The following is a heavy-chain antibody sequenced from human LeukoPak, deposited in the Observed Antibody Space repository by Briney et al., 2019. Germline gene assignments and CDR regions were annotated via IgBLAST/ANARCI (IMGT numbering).Heavy chain of an antibody. CDR2: ISDTGGRT. Sequence: GGSLRLSCAVSGITLSNYGMTWVRQAPGKGLEWVAGISDTGGRTNYADSVKGRFTISRDNPKNALYLQMNSLRAEDTAVYFCAKRGVVIRVILVGFHKEAYYFDSWGQGALVTVSS. CDR1: GITLSNYG. D-gene: IGHD3-22*01. V-gene: IGHV3-23*01. CDR3: AKRGVVIRVILVGFHKEAYYFDS. J-gene: IGHJ4*02.